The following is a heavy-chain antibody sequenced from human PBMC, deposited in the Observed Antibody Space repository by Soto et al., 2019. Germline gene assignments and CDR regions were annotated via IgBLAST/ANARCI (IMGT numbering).Heavy chain of an antibody. CDR3: ATAYSSSPHRGFDP. CDR1: GGTFSSYT. D-gene: IGHD6-13*01. CDR2: IIPILGIA. V-gene: IGHV1-69*02. Sequence: SVKVSCKASGGTFSSYTISWVRQAPGQGLEWMGRIIPILGIANYAQKFQGRVTITADKSTSTAYMELSSLRSEDTAVYYCATAYSSSPHRGFDPWGQGTLVTVSS. J-gene: IGHJ5*02.